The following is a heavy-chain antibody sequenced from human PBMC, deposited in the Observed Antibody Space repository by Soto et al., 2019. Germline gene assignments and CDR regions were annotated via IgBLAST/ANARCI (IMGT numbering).Heavy chain of an antibody. CDR3: ARTTAVPNTLRSRYFFDY. Sequence: LSLTCSVSGGSVSNKTYYWSWIRQPPGERLEWIGYVYYSGTTNYSPSLKSRVTISVDLSKNQFSLRLSSVTTADTALYYCARTTAVPNTLRSRYFFDYWGQGTLVTVSS. J-gene: IGHJ4*02. CDR1: GGSVSNKTYY. D-gene: IGHD4-17*01. CDR2: VYYSGTT. V-gene: IGHV4-61*01.